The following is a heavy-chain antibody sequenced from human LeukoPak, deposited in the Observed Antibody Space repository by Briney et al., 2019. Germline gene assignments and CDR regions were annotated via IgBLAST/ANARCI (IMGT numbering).Heavy chain of an antibody. Sequence: PGGSLRLSCAASGFTFGSYAMSWVRQAPGKGLEWVSTFVGSGGGTSYADSVKGRFTISRDNSKNTLYLQMNSLTVEDTAVYHCAKTHGHSSSWYIIDYWGQGTLVTVSS. CDR2: FVGSGGGT. D-gene: IGHD6-13*01. V-gene: IGHV3-23*01. CDR1: GFTFGSYA. J-gene: IGHJ4*02. CDR3: AKTHGHSSSWYIIDY.